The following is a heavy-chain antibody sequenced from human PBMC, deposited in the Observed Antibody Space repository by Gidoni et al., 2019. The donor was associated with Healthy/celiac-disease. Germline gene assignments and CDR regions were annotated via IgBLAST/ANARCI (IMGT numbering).Heavy chain of an antibody. CDR1: GFTSSSYA. CDR2: ISGSGGST. CDR3: AKEWIIAARHPWGP. Sequence: EVQLVESGGGLVQPGGSLRLSCAASGFTSSSYAMSSVRPAPGKGLEWGSAISGSGGSTYYADSVKGRLTISRENSKNTLYLQRNSLRAEDTAGYYCAKEWIIAARHPWGPWGQGTLGTVSS. V-gene: IGHV3-23*04. J-gene: IGHJ5*02. D-gene: IGHD6-6*01.